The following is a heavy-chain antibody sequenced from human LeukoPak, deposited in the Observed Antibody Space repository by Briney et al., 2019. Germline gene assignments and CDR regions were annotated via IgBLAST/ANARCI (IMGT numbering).Heavy chain of an antibody. V-gene: IGHV1-2*02. D-gene: IGHD3-3*02. CDR3: ASISHVWSGYYTAHFDY. CDR1: GYTFTDYY. Sequence: ASVKVSCKTSGYTFTDYYMHWVRQAPGQGLEWMGWINPNSGDTNYAQKFQGRVTMTRETSITTAYMELSRLKSDETAVYYCASISHVWSGYYTAHFDYWGQGTLVTVSS. CDR2: INPNSGDT. J-gene: IGHJ4*02.